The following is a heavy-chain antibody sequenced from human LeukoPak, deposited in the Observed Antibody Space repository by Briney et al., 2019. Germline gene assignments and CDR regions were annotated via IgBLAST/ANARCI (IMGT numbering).Heavy chain of an antibody. CDR3: ARQRSSGSYLWKSFSPENWFDP. Sequence: SETLSLTCAVSGVSISGSYYYWGWIRQPPGKGLEWIGNIYYSGSTYYNPSLKSRVTISVDTPKNQFSLKLSSVTAADTAVYYCARQRSSGSYLWKSFSPENWFDPWGQGTLVTVSS. CDR1: GVSISGSYYY. J-gene: IGHJ5*02. D-gene: IGHD2-21*01. CDR2: IYYSGST. V-gene: IGHV4-39*01.